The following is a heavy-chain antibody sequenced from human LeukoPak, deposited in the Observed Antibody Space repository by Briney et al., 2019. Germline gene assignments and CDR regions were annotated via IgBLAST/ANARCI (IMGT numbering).Heavy chain of an antibody. D-gene: IGHD2-15*01. CDR2: VYYTGST. V-gene: IGHV4-39*01. Sequence: SETLSLTCTVSGASVSSSNYYWGWIRQPPGKGLEWVGSVYYTGSTYHNPSLKSRVTMSIDTSRNQFSLKLSSVTAADTAVYYCARRFRAAYFDYWGQGTLVTVSS. CDR3: ARRFRAAYFDY. J-gene: IGHJ4*02. CDR1: GASVSSSNYY.